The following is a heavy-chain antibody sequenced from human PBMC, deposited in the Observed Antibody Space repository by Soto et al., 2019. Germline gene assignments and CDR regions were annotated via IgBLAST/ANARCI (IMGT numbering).Heavy chain of an antibody. Sequence: SETLSLTCAVSGDSVSNDNYYWSWIRQPPGKGLEWIGYIYYSGTTNYNSYLKSRLSLPVDMSKNQFSLKLASVTAADTAVYFCARSQRGRTAFTFDYWGQGALVTVSS. CDR3: ARSQRGRTAFTFDY. CDR1: GDSVSNDNYY. V-gene: IGHV4-61*01. CDR2: IYYSGTT. D-gene: IGHD3-16*01. J-gene: IGHJ4*02.